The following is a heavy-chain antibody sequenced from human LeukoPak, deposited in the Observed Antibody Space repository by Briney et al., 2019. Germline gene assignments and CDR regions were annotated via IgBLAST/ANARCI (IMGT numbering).Heavy chain of an antibody. CDR1: GYTFTSYG. CDR3: ARGSYYDSSGYYSPLFDY. CDR2: ISGYSGNT. J-gene: IGHJ4*02. Sequence: ASVKVSCKASGYTFTSYGISWVRQAPGQGLEWMGWISGYSGNTNYAQKVQGRVTMTTETSTSTAYMELRSLRSDDTAVYYCARGSYYDSSGYYSPLFDYWGQGTLVTVSS. V-gene: IGHV1-18*01. D-gene: IGHD3-22*01.